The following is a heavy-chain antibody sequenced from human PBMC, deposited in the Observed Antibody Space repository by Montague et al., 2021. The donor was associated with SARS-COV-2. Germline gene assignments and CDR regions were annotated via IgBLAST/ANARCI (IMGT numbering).Heavy chain of an antibody. Sequence: RAISGDSVSSNIATWNWIRQSPSRGLEWLGRTYYRSKWYNDYAVSVKSRVIINPDTSNNRISLQLNSVTPEDTAVYYCARAYCGGDCCFYWYFDLWGRGTLVTVSS. D-gene: IGHD2-21*02. CDR3: ARAYCGGDCCFYWYFDL. V-gene: IGHV6-1*01. CDR2: TYYRSKWYN. J-gene: IGHJ2*01. CDR1: GDSVSSNIAT.